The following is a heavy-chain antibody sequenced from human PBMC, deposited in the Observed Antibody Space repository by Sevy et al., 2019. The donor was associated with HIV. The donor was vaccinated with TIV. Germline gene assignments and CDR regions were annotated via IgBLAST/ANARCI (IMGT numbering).Heavy chain of an antibody. CDR2: IYSGGST. D-gene: IGHD1-20*01. Sequence: GGSLRLSCAASGFTVSSNYMSWVRQAPGKGMEWVSVIYSGGSTYYADPVKGRFTISRDNSKNTLYLQMNSLRAEDTAVYYCGRLRNWNREFFAFDIWGQGTMVTVSS. V-gene: IGHV3-53*01. CDR3: GRLRNWNREFFAFDI. J-gene: IGHJ3*02. CDR1: GFTVSSNY.